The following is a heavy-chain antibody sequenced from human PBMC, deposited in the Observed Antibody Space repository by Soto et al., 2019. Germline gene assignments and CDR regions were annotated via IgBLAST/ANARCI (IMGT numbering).Heavy chain of an antibody. CDR3: ATNRIIAAAGGYYYYGMDV. V-gene: IGHV1-18*01. J-gene: IGHJ6*02. CDR1: GYTFTSYG. CDR2: ISAYNGNT. Sequence: QVQLVQSGAEVKNPGASVKVSCKASGYTFTSYGISWVRQAPGQGLEWMGWISAYNGNTNYAQKLQGRVTMTTDTSTSTAYMELRSLRSDDTAVYYCATNRIIAAAGGYYYYGMDVWGQGTTVTVSS. D-gene: IGHD6-13*01.